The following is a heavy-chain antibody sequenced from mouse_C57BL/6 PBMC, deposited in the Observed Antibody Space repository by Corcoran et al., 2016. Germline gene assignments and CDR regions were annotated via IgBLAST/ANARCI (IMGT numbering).Heavy chain of an antibody. V-gene: IGHV1-18*01. Sequence: EVQLQQSGPELVKPGASVKIPCKASGYTFTDYNMDWVKQSHGKILEWIGDINPNNGGTIYNQKFKGKATLTVAKSSSTAYMELRSLTSEDTAVYYCARSGQLSILGNYYAMDYWGQGTSVTVSS. J-gene: IGHJ4*01. CDR1: GYTFTDYN. D-gene: IGHD3-2*02. CDR3: ARSGQLSILGNYYAMDY. CDR2: INPNNGGT.